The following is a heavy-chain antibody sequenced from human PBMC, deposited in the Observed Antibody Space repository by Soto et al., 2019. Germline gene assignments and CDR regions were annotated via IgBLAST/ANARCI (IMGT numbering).Heavy chain of an antibody. CDR3: TTDRKEVEYSSSSKGEDYYYYYMDV. CDR2: IKSKTDGGTT. Sequence: GGSLRLSCAASGFTFSNAWMSWVRQAPGKGLEWVGRIKSKTDGGTTDYAAPVKGRFTISRDDSKNTLYLQMNSLKTEDTAVYYCTTDRKEVEYSSSSKGEDYYYYYMDVWGKGTTVTVSS. J-gene: IGHJ6*03. V-gene: IGHV3-15*01. D-gene: IGHD6-6*01. CDR1: GFTFSNAW.